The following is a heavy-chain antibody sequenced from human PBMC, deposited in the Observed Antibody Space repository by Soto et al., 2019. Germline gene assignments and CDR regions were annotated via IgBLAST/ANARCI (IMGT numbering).Heavy chain of an antibody. J-gene: IGHJ4*02. CDR1: GGSISSGGYS. D-gene: IGHD6-13*01. Sequence: SETLSLTCAVSGGSISSGGYSWSWIRQPPGKGLEWIGYIYHSGSTYYNPSLKSRVTISVDRSKNQFSLKLSSVTDADTAVYYCARGERQQQRDYWGQGTLVTVSS. CDR2: IYHSGST. CDR3: ARGERQQQRDY. V-gene: IGHV4-30-2*01.